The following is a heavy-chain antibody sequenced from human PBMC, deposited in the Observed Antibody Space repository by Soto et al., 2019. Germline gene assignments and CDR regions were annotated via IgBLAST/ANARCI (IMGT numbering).Heavy chain of an antibody. Sequence: QVQLQQWGAGLLKPSETLSLTCAVYGGSFSGYYWSWIRQPPGKGLEWIGEINHSGSTNYNPSLKSRVTISVDKSKNQFSLKLSSVSAADTAVYYCATGRGVRGVIITTYYYYGLDVWGQGTTVTVSS. CDR1: GGSFSGYY. J-gene: IGHJ6*02. CDR2: INHSGST. D-gene: IGHD3-10*01. CDR3: ATGRGVRGVIITTYYYYGLDV. V-gene: IGHV4-34*01.